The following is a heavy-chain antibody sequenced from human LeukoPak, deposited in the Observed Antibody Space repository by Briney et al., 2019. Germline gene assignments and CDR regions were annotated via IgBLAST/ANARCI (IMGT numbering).Heavy chain of an antibody. Sequence: GGSLRLSCAASGFTFSNAWMSWVRQAPGKGLEWVGRIKSKTDGGTTDYAAPVKGRFTISRDDSKNTLYLQMNSLKTDDTAVSDCTSKNYVWASYRYDMDVWGQGNLVTVSS. V-gene: IGHV3-15*01. D-gene: IGHD3-16*02. CDR3: TSKNYVWASYRYDMDV. J-gene: IGHJ6*02. CDR1: GFTFSNAW. CDR2: IKSKTDGGTT.